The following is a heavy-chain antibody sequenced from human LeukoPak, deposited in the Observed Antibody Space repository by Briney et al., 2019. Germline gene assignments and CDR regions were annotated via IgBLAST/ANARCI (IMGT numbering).Heavy chain of an antibody. Sequence: AASVRVSCKVSGYTLTELSMHWVRQAPGKGLEWMGGFDPEDGETIYAQKFQGRVTMTEDTSTDTAYMELSSLRSEDTAVYYCATVHCSSTSCATGFDYWGQGTLVTVSS. J-gene: IGHJ4*02. CDR3: ATVHCSSTSCATGFDY. CDR1: GYTLTELS. CDR2: FDPEDGET. D-gene: IGHD2-2*01. V-gene: IGHV1-24*01.